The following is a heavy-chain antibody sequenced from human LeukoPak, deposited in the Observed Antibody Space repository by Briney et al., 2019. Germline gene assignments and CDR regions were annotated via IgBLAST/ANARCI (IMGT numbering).Heavy chain of an antibody. J-gene: IGHJ4*02. V-gene: IGHV3-7*03. D-gene: IGHD1-14*01. CDR3: AKAILSITSGGNDY. CDR1: GFTFSSYW. CDR2: IKQDGSEK. Sequence: PGGSLRLSCAASGFTFSSYWMSWVRQAPGKGLEWVANIKQDGSEKYYVDSVKGRFTISRDNAKNSLYLQMNSLRAEDTALYYCAKAILSITSGGNDYWGQGNLVTVSS.